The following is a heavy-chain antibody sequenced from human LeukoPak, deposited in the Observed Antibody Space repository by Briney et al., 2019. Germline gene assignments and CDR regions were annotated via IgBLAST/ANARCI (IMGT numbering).Heavy chain of an antibody. V-gene: IGHV4-38-2*02. CDR1: GYSISSAYY. D-gene: IGHD1-26*01. J-gene: IGHJ5*02. Sequence: SETLSLTCTVSGYSISSAYYWGWIRQPPGKGLEWIGSIYHSGSTYYNPSLKSRVSISVDTSKNQFSLNLTSVTAADTAVYYCARDHTGSSRFDPWGQGTLVTVSS. CDR2: IYHSGST. CDR3: ARDHTGSSRFDP.